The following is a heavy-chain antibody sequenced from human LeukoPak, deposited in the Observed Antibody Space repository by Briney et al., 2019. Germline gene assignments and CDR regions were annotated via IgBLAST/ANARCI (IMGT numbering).Heavy chain of an antibody. J-gene: IGHJ3*02. D-gene: IGHD2-2*01. Sequence: SETLSLTCTVSGGSISSYYWSWIRQPPGKGLERIGYIYYSGSTNYNPSLKSRVTISVDTSKNQFSLKLSSVTAADTAVYYCATGVVPAAPGAFDIWGQGTMVTVSS. CDR2: IYYSGST. CDR3: ATGVVPAAPGAFDI. V-gene: IGHV4-59*01. CDR1: GGSISSYY.